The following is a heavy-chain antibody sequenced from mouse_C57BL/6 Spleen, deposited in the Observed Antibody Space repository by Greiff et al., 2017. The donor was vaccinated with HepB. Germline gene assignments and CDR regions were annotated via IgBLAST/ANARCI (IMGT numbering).Heavy chain of an antibody. J-gene: IGHJ3*01. CDR2: IYPGSGST. V-gene: IGHV1-55*01. CDR1: GYTFTSYW. D-gene: IGHD1-1*01. CDR3: ARWDYYGSSYLAY. Sequence: VQLQQSGAELVKPGASVKMSCKASGYTFTSYWITWVKQRPGQGLEWIGDIYPGSGSTNYNEKFKSKATLTVDTSSSTAYMQLSSLTSEDSAVYYCARWDYYGSSYLAYWGQGTLVTVSA.